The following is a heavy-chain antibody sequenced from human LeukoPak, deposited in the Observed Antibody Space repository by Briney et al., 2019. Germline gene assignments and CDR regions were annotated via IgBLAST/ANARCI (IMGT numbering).Heavy chain of an antibody. CDR3: ARILSVLRYFDWLLGSFDY. CDR2: IYYSGST. CDR1: GGSISSSSYY. V-gene: IGHV4-39*01. J-gene: IGHJ4*02. D-gene: IGHD3-9*01. Sequence: SETLSLTCTVSGGSISSSSYYWGWIRQPPGTGLEWIGSIYYSGSTYYNPSLKSRVTISVDTSKNQFSLKLSSVTAADTAVYYCARILSVLRYFDWLLGSFDYWGQGTLVTVSS.